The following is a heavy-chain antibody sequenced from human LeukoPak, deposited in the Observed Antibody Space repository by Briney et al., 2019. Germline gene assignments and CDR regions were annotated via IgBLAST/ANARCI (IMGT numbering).Heavy chain of an antibody. D-gene: IGHD2-2*01. CDR1: GGSISSYY. J-gene: IGHJ2*01. CDR2: IYTSGSA. CDR3: ARDRTVVPAANYWYFDL. Sequence: SETLSLTCTASGGSISSYYWSWIRQPAGKGLEWIGRIYTSGSANYNPSLKSRVTMSVDTSKSQFSLKLSSVTAADTAVYYCARDRTVVPAANYWYFDLWGRGTLVTVSS. V-gene: IGHV4-4*07.